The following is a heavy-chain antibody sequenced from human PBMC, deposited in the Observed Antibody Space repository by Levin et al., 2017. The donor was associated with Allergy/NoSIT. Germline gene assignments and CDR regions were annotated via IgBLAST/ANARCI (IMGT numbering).Heavy chain of an antibody. D-gene: IGHD6-19*01. J-gene: IGHJ4*02. CDR3: ARHQISSGGYNFDY. Sequence: SQTLSLTCTVSGGSISSSYWSWIRQPPGKGLEWIGYIYYSGSTNYNPSLKSRVTISVDTSKNQFSLKLSSVTAADTAVYYCARHQISSGGYNFDYWGQGTLVTVSS. CDR2: IYYSGST. CDR1: GGSISSSY. V-gene: IGHV4-59*08.